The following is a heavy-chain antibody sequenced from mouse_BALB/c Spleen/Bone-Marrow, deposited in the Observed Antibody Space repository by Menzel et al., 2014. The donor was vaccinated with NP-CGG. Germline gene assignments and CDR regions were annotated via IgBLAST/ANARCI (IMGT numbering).Heavy chain of an antibody. CDR2: IDPSDSYT. CDR1: GYTFTSYW. J-gene: IGHJ4*01. Sequence: QVQLQQSGAELVKPGASVKLSCKASGYTFTSYWMHWVKQRPGQGLEWIGEIDPSDSYTNYNQKFKGKATLTIDKPSSSAYMQLSSLTSEDSAVYYCATARGTSYAMDYWGQGTSVTVSS. CDR3: ATARGTSYAMDY. D-gene: IGHD3-1*01. V-gene: IGHV1-69*02.